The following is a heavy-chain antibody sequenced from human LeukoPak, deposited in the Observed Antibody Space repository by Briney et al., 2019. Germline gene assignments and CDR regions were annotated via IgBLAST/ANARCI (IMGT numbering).Heavy chain of an antibody. D-gene: IGHD3-16*01. J-gene: IGHJ4*02. CDR3: ARLRGYAYGPNDY. Sequence: GESLKISCKGAGYSFSSSWIAWVRHMPGKGLEGMGIIYPRDSDTKYSPSFQGQVTTSADKSITTAYLQRSSLKASDTARYYCARLRGYAYGPNDYGGQGTLVTV. V-gene: IGHV5-51*01. CDR2: IYPRDSDT. CDR1: GYSFSSSW.